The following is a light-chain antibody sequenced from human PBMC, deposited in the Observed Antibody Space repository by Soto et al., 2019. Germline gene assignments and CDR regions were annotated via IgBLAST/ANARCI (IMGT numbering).Light chain of an antibody. J-gene: IGKJ4*01. Sequence: DFVMTQSPLSLPVTPGEPASISCRSSQSLLHSDGYNYLDWYLQKPGQSPQLLIHLGSNRVSGVPDRVSGSGSGTDFTLKISRVEAEDVGVYYCMQALQTTYTFGGGTKVEIK. CDR2: LGS. CDR3: MQALQTTYT. CDR1: QSLLHSDGYNY. V-gene: IGKV2-28*01.